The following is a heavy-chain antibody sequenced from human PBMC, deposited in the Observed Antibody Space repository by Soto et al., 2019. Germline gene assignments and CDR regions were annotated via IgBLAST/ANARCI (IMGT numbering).Heavy chain of an antibody. CDR3: ARGGKNYDFWSGYRNDAFDI. CDR2: IWYDGSNK. Sequence: QVQLVESGGGVVQPGRSLRLSCAASGFTFSSYGMHWVRQAPGKGLEWVAVIWYDGSNKYYADSVKGRFTISRDNSKNTLYLQMNSLRAEDTAVYYCARGGKNYDFWSGYRNDAFDIWGQGTMVTVSS. CDR1: GFTFSSYG. D-gene: IGHD3-3*01. J-gene: IGHJ3*02. V-gene: IGHV3-33*01.